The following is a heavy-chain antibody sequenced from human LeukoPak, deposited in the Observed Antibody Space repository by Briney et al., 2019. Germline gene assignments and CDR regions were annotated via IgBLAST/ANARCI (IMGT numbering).Heavy chain of an antibody. CDR2: MNPNSGNT. J-gene: IGHJ5*02. V-gene: IGHV1-8*01. CDR1: GYTFTSYD. CDR3: ARGPIAAAGTWHNWFDP. D-gene: IGHD6-13*01. Sequence: ASVKVSCKASGYTFTSYDINWVRQATGQGLEWMGWMNPNSGNTGYAQKFQDRVTMTTDTSTSTAYMELGSLRSDDTAVYYCARGPIAAAGTWHNWFDPWGQGTLVTVSS.